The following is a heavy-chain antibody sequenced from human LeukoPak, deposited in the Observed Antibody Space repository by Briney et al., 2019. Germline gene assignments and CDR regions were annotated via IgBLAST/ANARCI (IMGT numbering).Heavy chain of an antibody. Sequence: ASVKVSCKASGYTFTSYYMHWMRQAPGQGLEWMGIINPSGGSTSYAQKFQGRVTMTRDTSTSTVYMELSSLRSEDAAMYYCARDLDGDLTFDYWGQGTLVTVSS. J-gene: IGHJ4*02. CDR3: ARDLDGDLTFDY. CDR2: INPSGGST. D-gene: IGHD4-17*01. V-gene: IGHV1-46*01. CDR1: GYTFTSYY.